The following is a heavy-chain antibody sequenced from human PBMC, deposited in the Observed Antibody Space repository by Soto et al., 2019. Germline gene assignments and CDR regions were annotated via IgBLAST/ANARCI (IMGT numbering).Heavy chain of an antibody. CDR1: GFTFSGYW. CDR2: INSDGSSR. Sequence: GGSLRLSCAASGFTFSGYWMHWVRQVPGKGLVWVSRINSDGSSRSYADSVKGRFTISRDNAKNTLYLQMNSLRAEDTAVYYCAKDPATRYCSGGSCSQSGYYYYYYGMDVWGQGTTVTVSS. D-gene: IGHD2-15*01. CDR3: AKDPATRYCSGGSCSQSGYYYYYYGMDV. V-gene: IGHV3-74*01. J-gene: IGHJ6*02.